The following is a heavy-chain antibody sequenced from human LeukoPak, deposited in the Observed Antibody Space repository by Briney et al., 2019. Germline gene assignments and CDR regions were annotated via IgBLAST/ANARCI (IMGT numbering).Heavy chain of an antibody. CDR2: IYSGGST. D-gene: IGHD5-18*01. J-gene: IGHJ4*02. V-gene: IGHV3-53*01. CDR3: ARGAWIQLWLPVY. CDR1: GFSVSSNY. Sequence: GGSLRLSCAASGFSVSSNYMSWVRQAPGKGLEWVSVIYSGGSTYYADSVKGRFTISRDNSKNTLYLQMNSLRAEDTAVYYCARGAWIQLWLPVYWGQGTLVTVSS.